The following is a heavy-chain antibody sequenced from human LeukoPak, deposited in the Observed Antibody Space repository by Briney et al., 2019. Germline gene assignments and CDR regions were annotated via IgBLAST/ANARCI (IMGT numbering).Heavy chain of an antibody. V-gene: IGHV3-21*01. D-gene: IGHD2-2*01. CDR2: ISSSSSYI. CDR3: ARDRGAIVVVPAPLED. CDR1: GFTFSSYS. J-gene: IGHJ4*02. Sequence: GGSLRLSCAASGFTFSSYSMNWVRQAPGKGLEWVSSISSSSSYIYYADSVKGRFTISRDNAKNSLYLQMNSLRAEDTAVYYCARDRGAIVVVPAPLEDWGQGTLVTVSS.